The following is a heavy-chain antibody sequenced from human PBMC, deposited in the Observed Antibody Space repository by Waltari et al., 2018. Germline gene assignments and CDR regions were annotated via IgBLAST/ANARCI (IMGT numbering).Heavy chain of an antibody. J-gene: IGHJ4*02. Sequence: EVQLVESGGGLVKPGGSLRLSCAASGFSFSTYSMNWVRQAPGNGLGWISSISADSSYRHYAESVKGRFTVARYNAKNSLSLQINSLRAEDTAVYYCAGGGWGFYLGYWGQGALVTVSS. CDR2: ISADSSYR. CDR3: AGGGWGFYLGY. V-gene: IGHV3-21*01. D-gene: IGHD3-16*01. CDR1: GFSFSTYS.